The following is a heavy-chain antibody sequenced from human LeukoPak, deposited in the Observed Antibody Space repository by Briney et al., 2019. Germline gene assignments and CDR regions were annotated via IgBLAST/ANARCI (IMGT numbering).Heavy chain of an antibody. CDR1: GGSVSGYY. CDR2: VFYTGST. V-gene: IGHV4-59*02. D-gene: IGHD6-13*01. J-gene: IGHJ6*03. Sequence: SETLSLTCSVSGGSVSGYYWSWIRQPPGRGLEWIGYVFYTGSTNYNPSLKSRVTLSVDTSKNQFSLKLSSVTAADTAVYYCARDRVTAAGRDYYYYMDVWGKGTTVTVSS. CDR3: ARDRVTAAGRDYYYYMDV.